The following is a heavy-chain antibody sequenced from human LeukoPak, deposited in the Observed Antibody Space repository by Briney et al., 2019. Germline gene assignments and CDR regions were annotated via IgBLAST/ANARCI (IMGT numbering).Heavy chain of an antibody. J-gene: IGHJ4*02. D-gene: IGHD2-2*01. Sequence: SETLSLTCAFYGGSFSGYYWSWIRQPPGKGLEWIGEINHSGSTNYNPSLKSRVTISVDTSKNQFSLKLSSVTAADTAVYYCARAPGRPAAVFDYWGQGTLVTVSS. V-gene: IGHV4-34*01. CDR3: ARAPGRPAAVFDY. CDR2: INHSGST. CDR1: GGSFSGYY.